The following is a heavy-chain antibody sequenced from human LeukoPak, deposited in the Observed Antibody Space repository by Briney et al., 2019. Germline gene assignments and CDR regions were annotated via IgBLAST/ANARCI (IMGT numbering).Heavy chain of an antibody. Sequence: GGSLRLSCAASGFSFSSYWMSWVRQAPGKRLEWVANINPDGSNMLYVDSVKGRFTISRDNAKNSLYLQMNSLRAEDTALYYCAKDNDSSGYYSGNAAFDIWGQGTMVTVSS. CDR2: INPDGSNM. D-gene: IGHD3-22*01. CDR3: AKDNDSSGYYSGNAAFDI. J-gene: IGHJ3*02. V-gene: IGHV3-7*03. CDR1: GFSFSSYW.